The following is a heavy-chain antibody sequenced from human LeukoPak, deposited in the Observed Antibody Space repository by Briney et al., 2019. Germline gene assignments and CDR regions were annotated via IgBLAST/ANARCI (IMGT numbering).Heavy chain of an antibody. CDR3: ARRRGYSYGTLDY. CDR1: GGSFRGYY. D-gene: IGHD5-18*01. V-gene: IGHV4-34*01. Sequence: SETLSLTCAVYGGSFRGYYWSWIRQPPGKGLEWIGEINHSGSTNYNPSLKSRVTISVDTSKNQFSLKLSSVTAADTAVYYCARRRGYSYGTLDYWGQGTLVTVFS. CDR2: INHSGST. J-gene: IGHJ4*02.